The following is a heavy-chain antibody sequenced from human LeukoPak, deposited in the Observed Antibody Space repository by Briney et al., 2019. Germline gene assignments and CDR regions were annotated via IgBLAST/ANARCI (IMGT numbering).Heavy chain of an antibody. CDR1: GYTFTGYY. CDR3: VRDVYYYDSSAYYYFDY. Sequence: ASVKVSCKASGYTFTGYYMHWVRQAPGQGLEWMGWINPNSGGTNYAQKFQGRVTMTRDTSISTAYMELSRLRSDDTAVYYCVRDVYYYDSSAYYYFDYWGQGTLVAVSS. CDR2: INPNSGGT. V-gene: IGHV1-2*02. J-gene: IGHJ4*02. D-gene: IGHD3-22*01.